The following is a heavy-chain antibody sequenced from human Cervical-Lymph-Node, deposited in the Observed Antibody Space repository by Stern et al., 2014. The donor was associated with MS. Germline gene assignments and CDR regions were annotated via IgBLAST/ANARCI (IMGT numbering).Heavy chain of an antibody. D-gene: IGHD4-17*01. J-gene: IGHJ4*02. Sequence: ESGPTLVKPTQTLTLTCTFSGFSLSTSGVGVGWIRQPPGKALEWLVLTYWDDDKRYSPSLKSRLTISKDTSKNQVVLTMTNMDPVDTATYYCAHRLGATTGYYFDYWGQGTLVTVSS. CDR1: GFSLSTSGVG. V-gene: IGHV2-5*02. CDR3: AHRLGATTGYYFDY. CDR2: TYWDDDK.